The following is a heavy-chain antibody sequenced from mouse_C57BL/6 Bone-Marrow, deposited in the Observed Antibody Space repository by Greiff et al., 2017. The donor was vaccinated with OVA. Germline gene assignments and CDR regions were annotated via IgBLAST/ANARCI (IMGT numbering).Heavy chain of an antibody. CDR1: GYSFTSYY. V-gene: IGHV1-66*01. CDR2: IYPGSGNT. D-gene: IGHD1-1*01. CDR3: ARRLRYSYAMDY. J-gene: IGHJ4*01. Sequence: VKLQESGPELVKPGASVKISCKASGYSFTSYYIHWVKQRPGQGLEWIGWIYPGSGNTKYNEKFKGKATLTADTSSSTAYMQLSSLTSEDSAVYYCARRLRYSYAMDYWCQGTSVTVSS.